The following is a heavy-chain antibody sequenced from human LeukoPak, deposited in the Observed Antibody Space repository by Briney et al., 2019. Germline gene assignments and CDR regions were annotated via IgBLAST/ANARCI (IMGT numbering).Heavy chain of an antibody. Sequence: ASVKVSCKASGYTFISYRMHWVRQAPGQRLEWMGMIKPSGGDTSYAQLFQGRVTMTRDTSLSTVYMELSRLRSDDTAVYYCATQATSGWHFSWGQGTLVTVSS. CDR1: GYTFISYR. V-gene: IGHV1-46*01. J-gene: IGHJ5*02. CDR2: IKPSGGDT. CDR3: ATQATSGWHFS. D-gene: IGHD6-19*01.